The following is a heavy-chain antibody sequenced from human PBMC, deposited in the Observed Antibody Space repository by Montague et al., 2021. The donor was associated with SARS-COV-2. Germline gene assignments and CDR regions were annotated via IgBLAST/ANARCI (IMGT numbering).Heavy chain of an antibody. CDR1: GFSLSTSGMC. CDR2: IDWDDDK. Sequence: PALVKPTQTLTLTCTFSGFSLSTSGMCVSWIRQPPGKALEWLALIDWDDDKYYSTSLKTRLTISKDTSKNQVVLTMTNMDPVDTATYYCARINPDPLDYYYYGMDVGGQGTTVTVSS. D-gene: IGHD1-1*01. CDR3: ARINPDPLDYYYYGMDV. J-gene: IGHJ6*02. V-gene: IGHV2-70*01.